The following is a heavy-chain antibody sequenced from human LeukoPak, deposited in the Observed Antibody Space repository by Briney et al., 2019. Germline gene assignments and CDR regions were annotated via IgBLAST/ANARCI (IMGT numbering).Heavy chain of an antibody. CDR1: GGSISGYC. D-gene: IGHD6-19*01. CDR2: IYYSGSS. V-gene: IGHV4-59*01. J-gene: IGHJ5*02. CDR3: ARGGRAVASNWFDP. Sequence: SESLSLTCTVSGGSISGYCWSWIRQPPGKGLEWIGYIYYSGSSNYNPSLESRVTMSVDTSKDQFSLRLSSVTAADTAVYYCARGGRAVASNWFDPWGQGTLVTVSS.